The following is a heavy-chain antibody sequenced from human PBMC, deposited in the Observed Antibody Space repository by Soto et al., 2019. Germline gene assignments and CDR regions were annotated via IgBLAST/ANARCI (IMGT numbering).Heavy chain of an antibody. CDR1: GFAFSPYW. CDR2: INAEGST. CDR3: ARGSNTAFDP. J-gene: IGHJ5*02. V-gene: IGHV3-74*01. Sequence: EVQLVESGGGLFQPGGSLRLSCAASGFAFSPYWMHWVRQTPGKGLVWVSRINAEGSTIYADSVKGRFTISRDNAKNMLYLQMTSLRAEDTAVYFCARGSNTAFDPWGQGTLVTVSS. D-gene: IGHD2-21*02.